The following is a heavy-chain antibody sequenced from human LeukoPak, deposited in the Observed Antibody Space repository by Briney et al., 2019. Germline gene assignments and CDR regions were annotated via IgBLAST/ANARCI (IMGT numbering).Heavy chain of an antibody. CDR3: ARYCRSTSCTDY. Sequence: PGGSLRLSCAASGFTFSSYAMHWVRQAPGKGLEWVAVISYDGSNKYYADSVKGRFTISRDNSKNTLYLQMNSLRAEDTAVYYCARYCRSTSCTDYWGQGTLVTVSS. D-gene: IGHD2-2*01. J-gene: IGHJ4*02. V-gene: IGHV3-30-3*01. CDR1: GFTFSSYA. CDR2: ISYDGSNK.